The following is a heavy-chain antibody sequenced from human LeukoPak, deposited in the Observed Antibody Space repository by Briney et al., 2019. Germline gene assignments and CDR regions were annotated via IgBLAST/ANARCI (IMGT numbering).Heavy chain of an antibody. V-gene: IGHV3-23*01. CDR3: ATTAGRTGGNS. D-gene: IGHD3-16*01. J-gene: IGHJ4*02. Sequence: GGSLRLSCAASGFTFSNYAMSWVRQAPGKGLEWVSVISGSGGSTYYADSVKGRFTISRDNSKNTLHLQMNSLRAEDTAVYYCATTAGRTGGNSWGQGALVTVSS. CDR2: ISGSGGST. CDR1: GFTFSNYA.